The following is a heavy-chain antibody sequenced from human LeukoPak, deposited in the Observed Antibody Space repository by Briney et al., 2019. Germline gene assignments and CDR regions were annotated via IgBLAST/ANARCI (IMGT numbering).Heavy chain of an antibody. D-gene: IGHD1-26*01. CDR2: ISGSGGST. CDR3: AFSGSYGRFDY. Sequence: GGSLRPSCAASGFTFSSYAMSWVRQAPGKGLEWVSTISGSGGSTYYADSVKGRFTISRDNSKNTLYLQMNSLRAEDTAVYYCAFSGSYGRFDYWGQGTLVTVSS. CDR1: GFTFSSYA. J-gene: IGHJ4*02. V-gene: IGHV3-23*01.